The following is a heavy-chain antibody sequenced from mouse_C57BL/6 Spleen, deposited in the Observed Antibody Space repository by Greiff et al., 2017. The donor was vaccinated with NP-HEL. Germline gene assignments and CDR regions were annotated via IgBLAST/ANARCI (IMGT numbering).Heavy chain of an antibody. J-gene: IGHJ1*03. V-gene: IGHV1-81*01. CDR1: GYTFTSYG. CDR3: ARVSGDDWDFDV. CDR2: IYPRSGNT. D-gene: IGHD1-3*01. Sequence: QVQLKQSGAELARPGASVKLSCKASGYTFTSYGISWVKQRTGQGLEWIGEIYPRSGNTYYNEKFKGKATLTADKSSSTAYMELRSLTSEDSAVYFCARVSGDDWDFDVWGTGTTVTVSS.